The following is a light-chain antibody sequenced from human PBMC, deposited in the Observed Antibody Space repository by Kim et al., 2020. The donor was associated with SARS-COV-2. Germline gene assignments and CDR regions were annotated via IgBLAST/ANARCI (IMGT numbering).Light chain of an antibody. CDR1: SLRTYY. Sequence: SSELTQDPAVSVALGQTVRITCQGDSLRTYYASWYQPKPGQAPILVIHGKNNRPSGIPDRFSGSSSGNTASLTVTGAQAVDEADYYCISRDNSADHVVFGGGTKLIVL. CDR2: GKN. V-gene: IGLV3-19*01. CDR3: ISRDNSADHVV. J-gene: IGLJ2*01.